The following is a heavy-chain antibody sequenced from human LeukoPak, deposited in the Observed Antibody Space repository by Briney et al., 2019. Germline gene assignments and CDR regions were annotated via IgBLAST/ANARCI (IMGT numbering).Heavy chain of an antibody. CDR1: GVTSDDYA. D-gene: IGHD4-23*01. Sequence: GGSLRLSCAASGVTSDDYAMHWVRQAPGKGLEWVSLISGDGGSTYYADSVKGRFTISRDNSKNSLYLQMNSLRTEDTALYYCANDGDCGGNGQTFDHWGQGTLVTVSS. J-gene: IGHJ4*02. V-gene: IGHV3-43*02. CDR2: ISGDGGST. CDR3: ANDGDCGGNGQTFDH.